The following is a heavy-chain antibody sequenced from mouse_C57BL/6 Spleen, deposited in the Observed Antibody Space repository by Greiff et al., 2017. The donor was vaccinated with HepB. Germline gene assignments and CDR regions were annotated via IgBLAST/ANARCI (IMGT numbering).Heavy chain of an antibody. D-gene: IGHD2-1*01. CDR3: ARHEGGDYYGNYAFDY. J-gene: IGHJ2*01. CDR2: FYPGRGSI. V-gene: IGHV1-62-2*01. CDR1: GYTFTEYT. Sequence: VQLKESGAELVKPGASVKLSCKASGYTFTEYTIHWVKQRSGQGLEWIGWFYPGRGSIKYNEKFKDKATLTADKSSSTVYMELSRLTSEDSAVYFCARHEGGDYYGNYAFDYWGQGTTLTVSS.